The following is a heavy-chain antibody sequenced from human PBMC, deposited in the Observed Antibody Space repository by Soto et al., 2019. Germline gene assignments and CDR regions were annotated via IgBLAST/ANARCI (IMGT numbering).Heavy chain of an antibody. CDR2: INPSGGST. J-gene: IGHJ6*02. D-gene: IGHD2-15*01. Sequence: ASVKVSCKASGYTFTSYYMHWVRQAPGQGLEWMGIINPSGGSTSYAQKFQGRVTMTRDTSTSTVYMELSSLSSEDTAVYYCARDGGYCSGGSCYNYYYYGMDVWGQGTTVTVSS. CDR3: ARDGGYCSGGSCYNYYYYGMDV. V-gene: IGHV1-46*01. CDR1: GYTFTSYY.